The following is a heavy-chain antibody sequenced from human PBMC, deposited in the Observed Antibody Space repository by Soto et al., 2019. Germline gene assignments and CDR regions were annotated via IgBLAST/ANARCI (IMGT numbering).Heavy chain of an antibody. J-gene: IGHJ6*03. V-gene: IGHV3-23*01. CDR2: ISGSGGST. CDR1: GFTFSSYA. Sequence: GGSLRLSCAASGFTFSSYAMSWVRQAPGKGLEWVSAISGSGGSTYYADSVKGRFTISRDNSKNTLYLQMNSLRAEDTAVYYCAKPATPFYYYYYYYMDVWGKGTKVTVSS. CDR3: AKPATPFYYYYYYYMDV.